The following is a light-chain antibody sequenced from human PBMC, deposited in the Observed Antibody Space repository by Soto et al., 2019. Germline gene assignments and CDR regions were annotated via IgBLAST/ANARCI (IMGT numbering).Light chain of an antibody. V-gene: IGKV3-15*01. CDR3: QQYNDWPMYS. J-gene: IGKJ2*01. CDR2: GAS. CDR1: QSVYNK. Sequence: EIVMTQSPATLSVSPGERATLSCMASQSVYNKFAWYQQRPGQAPRLLIYGASTGATGIPARFSGGGSGTEFSLTISSLQSEDFAVYYCQQYNDWPMYSFGQGTRLEIK.